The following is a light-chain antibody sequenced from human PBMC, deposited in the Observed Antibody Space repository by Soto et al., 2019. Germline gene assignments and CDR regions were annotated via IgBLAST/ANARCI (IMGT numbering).Light chain of an antibody. V-gene: IGLV2-23*01. Sequence: QSVLTQPASVSGSPGQSITISCTGTSNHVGSYNLVSWYQQHPGKAPKLIIYEANKRPSGISNRFSGSESASLTISGLQPEDEADYYCCSYAGRDTYVFGPGTKLTVL. CDR2: EAN. J-gene: IGLJ1*01. CDR3: CSYAGRDTYV. CDR1: SNHVGSYNL.